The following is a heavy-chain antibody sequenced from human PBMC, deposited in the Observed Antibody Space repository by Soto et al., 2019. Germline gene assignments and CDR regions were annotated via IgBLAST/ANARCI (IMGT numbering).Heavy chain of an antibody. J-gene: IGHJ4*02. Sequence: SETLSLTCSVSGGSISGDYYWSWIRQSPEKGLEWIGYIYYSGSSYSNPALQSRLSMSLDTSKNQFSLQLRSVTAADTAVYYCARGGARWPCYFDSWGQGALVAVSS. CDR1: GGSISGDYY. D-gene: IGHD2-15*01. CDR2: IYYSGSS. V-gene: IGHV4-30-4*08. CDR3: ARGGARWPCYFDS.